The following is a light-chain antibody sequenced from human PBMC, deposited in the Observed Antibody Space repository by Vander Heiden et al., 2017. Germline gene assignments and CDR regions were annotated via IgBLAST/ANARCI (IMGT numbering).Light chain of an antibody. V-gene: IGLV2-14*03. Sequence: QSALILPLSVSGSLGQAITISCTGTSSDGGGYNHVSWYQQHPGKAPKLMIYDVSNRPSGVSNRFSGSKSGNTASLTSAGRQAEDEADYYCSSYSNVNRVVFGGGTKLTVL. J-gene: IGLJ2*01. CDR2: DVS. CDR3: SSYSNVNRVV. CDR1: SSDGGGYNH.